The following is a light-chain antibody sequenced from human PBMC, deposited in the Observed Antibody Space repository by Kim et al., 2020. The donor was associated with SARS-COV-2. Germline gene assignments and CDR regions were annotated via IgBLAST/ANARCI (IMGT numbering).Light chain of an antibody. CDR3: QAWDSSTDV. V-gene: IGLV3-1*01. Sequence: SYELTQPPSVSVSPGQTASITCSGDKLGDKYACWYQQKPGQSPVRVIYQDSKRPSGIPERFSGSNSGNTATLTISGTQAMDEADYYCQAWDSSTDVFGT. CDR1: KLGDKY. CDR2: QDS. J-gene: IGLJ1*01.